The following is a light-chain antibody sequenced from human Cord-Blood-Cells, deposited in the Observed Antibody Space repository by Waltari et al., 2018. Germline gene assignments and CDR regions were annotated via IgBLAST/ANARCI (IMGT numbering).Light chain of an antibody. Sequence: DIALTQSPATLSLSPRESATHSCGASPRVSSSYLAWYQQKPGVAPRLLIYDASRRATGIPDRFSGSGSGTDFTLTISRLEPEDFAVYYCQQYGSSPLTFGGGTKVEIK. CDR2: DAS. J-gene: IGKJ4*01. CDR3: QQYGSSPLT. V-gene: IGKV3D-20*01. CDR1: PRVSSSY.